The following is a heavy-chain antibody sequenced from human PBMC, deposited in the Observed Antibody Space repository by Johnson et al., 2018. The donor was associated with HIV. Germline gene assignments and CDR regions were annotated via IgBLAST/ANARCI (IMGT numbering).Heavy chain of an antibody. CDR3: ARVGRNSSGWYVDAFDI. V-gene: IGHV3-15*01. D-gene: IGHD6-19*01. CDR1: GFTFSSYA. Sequence: VQLVESGGGLVQPGGSLRLSCAASGFTFSSYAMSWVRQAPGKGLEWVSAIKSKTDGGTTDYAAPVKGRFTISRDDSKNTLYLQMNSLRAEDTAVYYCARVGRNSSGWYVDAFDIWGQGTMVTVSS. J-gene: IGHJ3*02. CDR2: IKSKTDGGTT.